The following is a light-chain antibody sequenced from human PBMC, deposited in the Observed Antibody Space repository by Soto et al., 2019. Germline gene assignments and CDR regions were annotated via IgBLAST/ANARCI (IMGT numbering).Light chain of an antibody. CDR1: QSVTSSY. CDR2: GAS. J-gene: IGKJ5*01. CDR3: QHYDTSPPIT. V-gene: IGKV3-20*01. Sequence: EIVSTQSPGTLSLSPGERATLSCRASQSVTSSYLAWYQQKPGQAPRLLIYGASSRATGIPDRFSGSGSGTDFTLTISRLEPEDFAVYYCQHYDTSPPITSGQGTRLEIK.